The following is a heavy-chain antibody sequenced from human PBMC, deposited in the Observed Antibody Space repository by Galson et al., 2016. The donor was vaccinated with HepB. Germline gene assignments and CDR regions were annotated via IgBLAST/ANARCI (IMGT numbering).Heavy chain of an antibody. J-gene: IGHJ4*02. V-gene: IGHV3-20*01. CDR1: GFTFDDHG. CDR2: INWNGGST. D-gene: IGHD6-13*01. Sequence: SLRLSCAASGFTFDDHGLSWVRQVPGKGLEWVSGINWNGGSTGYADSVKGRFTISRDNAKNSLYLQMNSLRAEDTALYHCARGPFLYSNCWYYFDYWGQGTLVTVSS. CDR3: ARGPFLYSNCWYYFDY.